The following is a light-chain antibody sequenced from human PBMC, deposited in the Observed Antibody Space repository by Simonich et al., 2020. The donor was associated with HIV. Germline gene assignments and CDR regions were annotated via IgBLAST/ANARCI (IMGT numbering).Light chain of an antibody. CDR2: DAS. Sequence: EIVLTQSPATLSLSPGERGTLSCRASQSVSSYLAWYQQKPGQAPRLLIYDASNRATGIPARFSGSGSGTDFTLTISRLEPEDFAVYHCQQYGNSPNTFGQGTKLEIK. CDR3: QQYGNSPNT. V-gene: IGKV3-11*01. CDR1: QSVSSY. J-gene: IGKJ2*01.